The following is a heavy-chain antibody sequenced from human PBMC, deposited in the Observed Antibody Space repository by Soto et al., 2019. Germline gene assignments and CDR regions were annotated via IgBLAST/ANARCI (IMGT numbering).Heavy chain of an antibody. D-gene: IGHD2-21*01. Sequence: QVQLQQWGAGLLKPSETLSLTCVVSGGSLSDYFWSWIRQPPGMALEWTGEINHLGSINYNPSLNSRVTMSVDTSKNQFSLTLNSVTAADTATYYCARGGISHWAYFYYMDVWDRGTTVTVSS. CDR1: GGSLSDYF. J-gene: IGHJ6*03. V-gene: IGHV4-34*01. CDR3: ARGGISHWAYFYYMDV. CDR2: INHLGSI.